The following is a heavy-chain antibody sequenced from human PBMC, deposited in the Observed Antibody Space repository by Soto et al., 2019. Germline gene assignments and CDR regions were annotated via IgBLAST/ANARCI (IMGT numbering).Heavy chain of an antibody. D-gene: IGHD4-17*01. Sequence: QVQLVESGGGVVQPGRSLRLSCAASGFTFSSYGMHWVRQAPGKGLEWVAVIWYDGSNKYYADSVKGRFTISRDNFKNTLDLRMNSLRAEDTAVYYCARIMTTVTSYAGRDVWGQGTTVTVSS. V-gene: IGHV3-33*01. CDR2: IWYDGSNK. CDR3: ARIMTTVTSYAGRDV. J-gene: IGHJ6*02. CDR1: GFTFSSYG.